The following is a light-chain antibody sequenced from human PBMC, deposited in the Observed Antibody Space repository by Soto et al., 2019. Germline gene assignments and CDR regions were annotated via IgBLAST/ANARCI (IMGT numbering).Light chain of an antibody. J-gene: IGKJ3*01. Sequence: AIRMTQSPSSLSASTGDRVTITCRASQGIISYLAWYQQKPGKAPKLLIYAASTLQSGVPSRFSGSGSGTDFTLTISCLQSEDFATYYCQPYYSYPFTFGPGTKVDIK. CDR2: AAS. CDR1: QGIISY. CDR3: QPYYSYPFT. V-gene: IGKV1-8*01.